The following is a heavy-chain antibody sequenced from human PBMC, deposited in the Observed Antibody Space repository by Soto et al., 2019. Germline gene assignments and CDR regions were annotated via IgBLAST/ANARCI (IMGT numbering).Heavy chain of an antibody. V-gene: IGHV4-31*03. D-gene: IGHD2-8*01. J-gene: IGHJ6*02. CDR3: ATVPQWCMHCLDV. Sequence: SDTLSITCPFSGYSISSTNNYWSWIRQHPGKGLECIGYIYYSGSTYYNPSLKSRPAISVDTSKNQFSLKLSSVTAEDTAVYYCATVPQWCMHCLDVWGQGTKVTVSS. CDR1: GYSISSTNNY. CDR2: IYYSGST.